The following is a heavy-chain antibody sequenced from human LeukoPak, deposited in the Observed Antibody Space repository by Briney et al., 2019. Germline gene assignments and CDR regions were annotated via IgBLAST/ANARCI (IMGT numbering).Heavy chain of an antibody. CDR2: MNPNSGNT. J-gene: IGHJ6*02. CDR1: VYTFTGYY. Sequence: ASVKVSCKASVYTFTGYYMHWVRQATGQGLEWMGWMNPNSGNTGYAQKFQGRVTMTRNTSISTAYMELSSLRSEDTAVYYCASCLGVRGVMPPGSYYGMDVWGQGTTVTVSS. D-gene: IGHD3-10*01. V-gene: IGHV1-8*02. CDR3: ASCLGVRGVMPPGSYYGMDV.